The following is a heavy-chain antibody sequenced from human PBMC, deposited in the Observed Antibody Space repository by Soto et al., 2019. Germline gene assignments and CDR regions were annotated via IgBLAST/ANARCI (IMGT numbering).Heavy chain of an antibody. J-gene: IGHJ5*02. D-gene: IGHD3-3*01. V-gene: IGHV4-4*07. CDR3: ARGQRFSDWFDP. Sequence: QVQLQESGPGLVKPSETLSLTCTVSGGDISTYYWTWIRQPAGKGLEWIGRIYSSGSTKYNPSLKRLVTMSLDTSKNQFSLRLSSVTAADTAVYYCARGQRFSDWFDPWGQGTLVTVSS. CDR1: GGDISTYY. CDR2: IYSSGST.